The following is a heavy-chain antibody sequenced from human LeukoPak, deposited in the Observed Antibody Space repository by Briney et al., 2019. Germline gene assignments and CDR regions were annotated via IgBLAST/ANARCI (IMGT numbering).Heavy chain of an antibody. Sequence: PGGSLRLSCAASGFTVSSNYMSWVRQAPGKGLEWVSVIYSGGSTYYADSVKGRFTISRDNSKNTLYLQMNSLRAEDTAVYYCARDYGGNYRAHIDYWGQGTLVTVSS. CDR1: GFTVSSNY. D-gene: IGHD4-23*01. CDR3: ARDYGGNYRAHIDY. J-gene: IGHJ4*02. CDR2: IYSGGST. V-gene: IGHV3-53*01.